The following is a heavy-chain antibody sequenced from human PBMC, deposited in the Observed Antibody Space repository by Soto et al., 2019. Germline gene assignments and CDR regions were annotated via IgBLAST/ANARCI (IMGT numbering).Heavy chain of an antibody. Sequence: QVQLVQSGAEVKKPGASVKVSCKASGYTFTSYYMHWVRQAPGQGLEWMGIINPSGGSTSYAQKFQGRGTMTRDTSTSTVYMELSSLRSEDTAVYYCARDSGPTPEIGAFDIWRQGTMVSVSS. CDR3: ARDSGPTPEIGAFDI. J-gene: IGHJ3*02. V-gene: IGHV1-46*01. CDR1: GYTFTSYY. D-gene: IGHD2-15*01. CDR2: INPSGGST.